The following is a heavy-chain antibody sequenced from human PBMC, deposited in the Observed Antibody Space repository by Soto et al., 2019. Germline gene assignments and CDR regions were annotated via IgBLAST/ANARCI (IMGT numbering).Heavy chain of an antibody. V-gene: IGHV4-61*01. Sequence: QVQLQESGPGLVKPSETLSLPCTVSGGSVSSGSYYWSWIRQPPGKGLEWIGYIYYSGSTNYNPSLKSRVTISVDTSKNQFTLKLSSVTAADTAVYYCARDRSYATTYYGMDVWGQGTTVTVSS. D-gene: IGHD1-26*01. J-gene: IGHJ6*02. CDR1: GGSVSSGSYY. CDR3: ARDRSYATTYYGMDV. CDR2: IYYSGST.